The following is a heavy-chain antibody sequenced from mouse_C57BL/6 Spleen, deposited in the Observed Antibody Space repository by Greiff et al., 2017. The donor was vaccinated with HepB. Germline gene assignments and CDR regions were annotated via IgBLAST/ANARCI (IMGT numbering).Heavy chain of an antibody. V-gene: IGHV3-1*01. CDR3: ARGHYDPSWFAY. CDR2: ISYSGST. Sequence: EVKLVESGPGMVKPSQSLSLTCTVTGYSITSGYDWHWIRHFPGNKLEWMGYISYSGSTNYNPSLKSRISITHDTSKNHFFLKLNSVTTEDTATYYCARGHYDPSWFAYWGQGTLVTVSA. CDR1: GYSITSGYD. D-gene: IGHD2-4*01. J-gene: IGHJ3*01.